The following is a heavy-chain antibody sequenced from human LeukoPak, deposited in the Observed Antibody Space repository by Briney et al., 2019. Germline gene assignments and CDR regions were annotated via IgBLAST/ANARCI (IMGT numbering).Heavy chain of an antibody. CDR1: GFTFSGYA. Sequence: GGSLRLSCAASGFTFSGYAMSWVRQAPGKGLEWVSAVGSRGDAIYYADSVKGRFTISRDNSKDTLYLQMNSLRPEDTAVYYCARPRITVAGTRYFDPWGQGTLVTVPS. D-gene: IGHD6-19*01. J-gene: IGHJ5*02. CDR2: VGSRGDAI. V-gene: IGHV3-23*01. CDR3: ARPRITVAGTRYFDP.